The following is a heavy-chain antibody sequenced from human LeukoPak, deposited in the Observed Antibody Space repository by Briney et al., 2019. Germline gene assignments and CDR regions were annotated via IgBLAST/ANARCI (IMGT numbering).Heavy chain of an antibody. Sequence: PSQTLSLTCAVSGGSISSGGYSWSWIRQPPGKGLEWIGYIYHSGSTYYNPSLKSRVTISVDRSKNQFSLKLSSVTAADTAVYYCARAPPSGVRGVYDWSDPWGQGTLVTVSS. CDR3: ARAPPSGVRGVYDWSDP. J-gene: IGHJ5*02. V-gene: IGHV4-30-2*01. CDR1: GGSISSGGYS. CDR2: IYHSGST. D-gene: IGHD3-10*01.